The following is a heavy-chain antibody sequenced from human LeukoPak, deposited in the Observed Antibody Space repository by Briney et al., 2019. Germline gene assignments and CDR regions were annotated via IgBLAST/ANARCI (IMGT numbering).Heavy chain of an antibody. V-gene: IGHV4-39*01. J-gene: IGHJ4*02. CDR3: AHYYDSRGYYLGY. Sequence: SETLSLTCTVSGGSISSGSYPWGWTRQPPGKGLEWIGSMLYSGSAYYKPSLKSRVTMSVDTSKNQFSLKLSSVTAADTAVYYCAHYYDSRGYYLGYWGQGTLVTVSS. D-gene: IGHD3-22*01. CDR2: MLYSGSA. CDR1: GGSISSGSYP.